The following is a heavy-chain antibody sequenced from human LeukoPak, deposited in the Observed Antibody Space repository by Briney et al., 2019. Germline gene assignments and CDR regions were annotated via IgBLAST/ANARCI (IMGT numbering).Heavy chain of an antibody. V-gene: IGHV3-9*01. CDR2: ISWNSGSI. Sequence: PGGSLRLSCAASGFTFDDYAMHWVRQAPGKGLEWVSGISWNSGSIGYAGSVKGRFTISRDNAKNSLYLQMNSLRAEDTALYYCAKDQYYDILTGYYRENWFDPWGQGTLVTVSS. D-gene: IGHD3-9*01. CDR3: AKDQYYDILTGYYRENWFDP. CDR1: GFTFDDYA. J-gene: IGHJ5*02.